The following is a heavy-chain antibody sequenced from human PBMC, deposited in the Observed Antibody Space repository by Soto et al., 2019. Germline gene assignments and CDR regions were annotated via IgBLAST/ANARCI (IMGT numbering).Heavy chain of an antibody. CDR1: GGSFSGYY. CDR2: INHSGST. CDR3: GMQTKRGSGSYYNVLGNWFDP. D-gene: IGHD3-10*01. V-gene: IGHV4-34*01. J-gene: IGHJ5*02. Sequence: PSETLSLTCAVYGGSFSGYYWSWIRQPPGKGLEWIGEINHSGSTNYNPSLKSRVTISVDTSKNQCSRKLSSGTAADTAVYFCGMQTKRGSGSYYNVLGNWFDPWGQGTLVTVSS.